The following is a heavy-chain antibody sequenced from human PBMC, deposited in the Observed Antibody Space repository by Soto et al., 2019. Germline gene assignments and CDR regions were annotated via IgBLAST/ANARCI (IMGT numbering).Heavy chain of an antibody. CDR2: IIPIFGSA. CDR3: ARDPSSSSWSNYYYYGMDV. V-gene: IGHV1-69*06. J-gene: IGHJ6*02. Sequence: QVQLVQSGAELKKPGSSVKVSCKASGGTFSSYAVNWVRQAPGQGLEWMGGIIPIFGSANYAQKFQGRVTITADKSTSTAYMELSSLRSEDTAVYYCARDPSSSSWSNYYYYGMDVWGQGTTVTVSS. D-gene: IGHD6-13*01. CDR1: GGTFSSYA.